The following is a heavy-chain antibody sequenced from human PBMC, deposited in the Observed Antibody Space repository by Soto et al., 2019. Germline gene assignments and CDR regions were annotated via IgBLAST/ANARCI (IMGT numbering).Heavy chain of an antibody. CDR3: ARAGGRSGGFDY. J-gene: IGHJ4*02. Sequence: GGSLRLSCAASGFTFSSYSMNWVRQAPGKGLEWVSSISSSSSYIYYADSVKGRFTISRDNAKNSLYLQMNSLRAGDTAVYYCARAGGRSGGFDYWGQGTLVTVSS. V-gene: IGHV3-21*01. D-gene: IGHD6-19*01. CDR2: ISSSSSYI. CDR1: GFTFSSYS.